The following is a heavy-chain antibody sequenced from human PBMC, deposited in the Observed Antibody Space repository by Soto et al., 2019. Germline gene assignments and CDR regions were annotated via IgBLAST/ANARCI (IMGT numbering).Heavy chain of an antibody. CDR2: IKQDGSEK. CDR3: ARVANRYFDL. Sequence: GGSLRLSCAASGFTFTNYWMTWVRQAPGRGLERVANIKQDGSEKYYVDSVKGRFTISRDNAKNSLYLQMNSLRVDDTAVYYCARVANRYFDLWGRGTLVTVSS. V-gene: IGHV3-7*01. J-gene: IGHJ2*01. CDR1: GFTFTNYW.